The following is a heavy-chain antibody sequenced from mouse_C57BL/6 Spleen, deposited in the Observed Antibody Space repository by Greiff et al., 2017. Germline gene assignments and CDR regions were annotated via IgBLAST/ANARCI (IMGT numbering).Heavy chain of an antibody. CDR2: IDPSDSYT. Sequence: VQLQQPGAELVMPGASVKLSCKASGYTFTSYWMHWVKQRPGQGLEWIGEIDPSDSYTNYNQKFKGKSTLTVDKSSSTAYMQLSSLTSEDSAVYYCARRYGNPYYAMDYWGQGTSVTVSS. V-gene: IGHV1-69*01. CDR1: GYTFTSYW. CDR3: ARRYGNPYYAMDY. J-gene: IGHJ4*01. D-gene: IGHD2-1*01.